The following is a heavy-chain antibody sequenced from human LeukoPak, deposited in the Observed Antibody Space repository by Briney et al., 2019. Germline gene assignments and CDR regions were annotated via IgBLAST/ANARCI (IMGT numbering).Heavy chain of an antibody. CDR1: GFTFGSYG. V-gene: IGHV3-30*02. CDR2: IRSDGSNK. Sequence: GGSLRLSCAASGFTFGSYGMHWVRQAPGKGLEWVTFIRSDGSNKYYADSVKGRFTISRDNAKNSLHLQMNSLRAEDTAVYYCARDDGSYSRSPGFDYWGQGNLVTVSS. CDR3: ARDDGSYSRSPGFDY. J-gene: IGHJ4*02. D-gene: IGHD1-26*01.